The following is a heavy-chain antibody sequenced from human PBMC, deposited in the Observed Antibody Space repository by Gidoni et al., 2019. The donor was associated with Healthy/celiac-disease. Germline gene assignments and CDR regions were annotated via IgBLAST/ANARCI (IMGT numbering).Heavy chain of an antibody. Sequence: QVQLVESGGGVVKPGRSLRLSCAASGFTFSSYDMHWVRQAPGKGLEWVAVISYDGSNKYYADSVKGRFTISRDNSKNTLYLQMNSLRAEDTAVYYCARDKMTTVTTYAFDIWGQGTMVTVSS. D-gene: IGHD4-17*01. J-gene: IGHJ3*02. CDR1: GFTFSSYD. CDR2: ISYDGSNK. V-gene: IGHV3-30-3*01. CDR3: ARDKMTTVTTYAFDI.